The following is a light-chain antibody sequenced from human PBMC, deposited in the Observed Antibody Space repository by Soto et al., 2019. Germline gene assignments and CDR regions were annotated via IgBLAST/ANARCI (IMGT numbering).Light chain of an antibody. J-gene: IGKJ1*01. V-gene: IGKV3-15*01. CDR3: QQYNDWPRT. CDR2: GAS. Sequence: ENVITQSPATLSVSQGERATLSCRASQSVSSNLAWYQQKPGQAPRLLIYGASTRATGIPARFSGSGSGTEFTLTISSLQSEDFAVYYCQQYNDWPRTFGQGTKVDIK. CDR1: QSVSSN.